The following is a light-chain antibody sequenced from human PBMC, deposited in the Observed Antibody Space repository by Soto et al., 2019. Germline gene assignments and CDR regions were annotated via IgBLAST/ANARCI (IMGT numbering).Light chain of an antibody. V-gene: IGLV1-47*02. J-gene: IGLJ1*01. CDR2: LGD. CDR1: TSNIGTFY. Sequence: QSVLTQPPSASSTPGQTVTISCSGSTSNIGTFYGYSYQHHPGTAPKPLIFLGDQRASGVSDRFSGSKSGTSTTLAINGLRSDDEADYYCAAWDDNLNAYVFGSGTKLTVL. CDR3: AAWDDNLNAYV.